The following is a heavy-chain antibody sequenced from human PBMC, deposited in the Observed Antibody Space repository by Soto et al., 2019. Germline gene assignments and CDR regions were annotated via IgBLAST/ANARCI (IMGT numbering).Heavy chain of an antibody. V-gene: IGHV1-18*01. D-gene: IGHD1-1*01. Sequence: ASVKVSCKASGYTFTSYGISWVRQAPGQGLEWIGWISAYNGNTNYAQKIQGRDTLTRDTSTSTAYMELSSLRSEDTAVFYFAADRVVTLGGNDAYYGMDVWGQGTTVTVSS. CDR3: AADRVVTLGGNDAYYGMDV. CDR1: GYTFTSYG. J-gene: IGHJ6*02. CDR2: ISAYNGNT.